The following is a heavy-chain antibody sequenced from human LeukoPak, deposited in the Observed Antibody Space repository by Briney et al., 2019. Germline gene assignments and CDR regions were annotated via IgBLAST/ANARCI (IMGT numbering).Heavy chain of an antibody. Sequence: GGSLRLSCAVSGFTFSRYWMTWVRQAPGKGLEWVANIKVDGSEKYYVDAVKGRFTISRDNAKDSLYLQMNSLRVEDTAVYYCARAPTVLVGYCSSSSCQADYWGQGTLVTVSS. J-gene: IGHJ4*02. CDR1: GFTFSRYW. V-gene: IGHV3-7*01. D-gene: IGHD2-2*01. CDR2: IKVDGSEK. CDR3: ARAPTVLVGYCSSSSCQADY.